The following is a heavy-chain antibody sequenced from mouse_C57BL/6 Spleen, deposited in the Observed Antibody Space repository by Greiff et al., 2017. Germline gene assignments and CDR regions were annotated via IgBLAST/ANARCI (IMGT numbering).Heavy chain of an antibody. J-gene: IGHJ3*01. Sequence: QVQLQQSGAELVRPGASVTLSCKASGYTFTDYEMHWVKQTPVHGLEWIGAIDPETGGTAYNQKFKGKAILTADKSSSTAYMELRSLTSEDSAVYYCTYSNYVSAWFAYWGQETLVTVSA. D-gene: IGHD2-5*01. CDR3: TYSNYVSAWFAY. CDR1: GYTFTDYE. CDR2: IDPETGGT. V-gene: IGHV1-15*01.